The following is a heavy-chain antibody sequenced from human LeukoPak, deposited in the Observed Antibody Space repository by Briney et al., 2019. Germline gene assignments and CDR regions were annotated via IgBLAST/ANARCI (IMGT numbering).Heavy chain of an antibody. D-gene: IGHD5-24*01. CDR3: ARAREMATNHNADT. CDR2: INSDGTST. CDR1: GFTFSSYW. V-gene: IGHV3-74*01. J-gene: IGHJ5*02. Sequence: PGGSPRLSCAASGFTFSSYWMHWVRQAPGKGLVWVSRINSDGTSTSYADSVKGRFTISRDNAKNTLYLQMNSLRVEDTAVYYCARAREMATNHNADTWGQGTLVTVSS.